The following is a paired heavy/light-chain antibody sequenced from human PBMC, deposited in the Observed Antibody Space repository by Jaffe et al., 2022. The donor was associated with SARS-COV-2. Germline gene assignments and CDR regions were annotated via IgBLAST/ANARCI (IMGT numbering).Light chain of an antibody. CDR1: QDIESH. Sequence: IQLTQSPSFLSASIGDRVTITCRASQDIESHLAWYQQTPGKAPKLLISAASTLQGGVPSRFSGSASGTEFTLTVSSLQPEDFATYYCQQLSTYPLTFGQGTRLEI. V-gene: IGKV1-9*01. CDR2: AAS. CDR3: QQLSTYPLT. J-gene: IGKJ5*01.
Heavy chain of an antibody. D-gene: IGHD6-19*01. CDR2: ITDNSGVI. CDR3: AKRLPMTVAARGEES. CDR1: GFSFSNNY. J-gene: IGHJ5*02. Sequence: QVQLVESGGTLVKPGGSLRLSCSASGFSFSNNYMSWIRQAPGKGLEWVSFITDNSGVIHYADSVRGRFTVSRDNAKSTLYLQMNSLRAEDTAVYYCAKRLPMTVAARGEESWGQGTLVTVSS. V-gene: IGHV3-11*01.